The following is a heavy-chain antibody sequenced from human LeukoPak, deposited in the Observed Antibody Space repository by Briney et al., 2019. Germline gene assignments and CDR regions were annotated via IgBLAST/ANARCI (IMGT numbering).Heavy chain of an antibody. Sequence: GGSLRLSCAVSGFIFDDYAMHWVRQAPGKGLEWVTVISSDGRDKKYADSVKGRFTISRDNSKNTMYLQMNILRAEDTAVYYCARDVSKLAAYYFDYWGQGTLVTVSS. V-gene: IGHV3-30*04. CDR2: ISSDGRDK. CDR3: ARDVSKLAAYYFDY. J-gene: IGHJ4*02. CDR1: GFIFDDYA. D-gene: IGHD1-1*01.